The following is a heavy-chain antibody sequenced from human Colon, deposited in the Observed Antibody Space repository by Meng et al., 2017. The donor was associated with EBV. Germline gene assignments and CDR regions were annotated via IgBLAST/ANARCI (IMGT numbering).Heavy chain of an antibody. CDR2: IRNKANSYST. J-gene: IGHJ4*02. CDR1: GFTFTDHF. Sequence: GFGGGLGQPGWSLILSCLASGFTFTDHFMDWVRQAPGKGLEWVGRIRNKANSYSTEYAASVKGRFTVSRDDSKNSLFLQMNSLKTEDTAVYYCARDSGTYEIDYWGQGTLVTVSS. V-gene: IGHV3-72*01. CDR3: ARDSGTYEIDY. D-gene: IGHD1-26*01.